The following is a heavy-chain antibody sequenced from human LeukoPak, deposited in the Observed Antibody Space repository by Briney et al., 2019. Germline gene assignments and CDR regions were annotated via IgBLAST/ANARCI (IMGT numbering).Heavy chain of an antibody. CDR2: MSPNSGDT. Sequence: ASVKVSCKASGYTFTTHDINWVRQATGQGLEWLGWMSPNSGDTGYAQKFQGRVTMTSDSSISTAYMELSSLRSEDTAIYYCVRTPPNWGFDYWGQGTLVSVSS. CDR3: VRTPPNWGFDY. D-gene: IGHD7-27*01. J-gene: IGHJ4*02. V-gene: IGHV1-8*01. CDR1: GYTFTTHD.